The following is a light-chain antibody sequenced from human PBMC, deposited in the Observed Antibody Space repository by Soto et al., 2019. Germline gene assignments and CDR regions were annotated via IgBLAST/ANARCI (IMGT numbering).Light chain of an antibody. V-gene: IGLV1-40*01. CDR1: SSNIGTGYD. CDR3: QSYDSSLSSYV. Sequence: QSALTQPPSVSGAPGQRVTISCTGSSSNIGTGYDVHWYQQLPGTAPKLLIYSNANRPSGVPDRFSGSKSGTSASLAITGLQAEDEADYYCQSYDSSLSSYVFGTGTKVTVL. J-gene: IGLJ1*01. CDR2: SNA.